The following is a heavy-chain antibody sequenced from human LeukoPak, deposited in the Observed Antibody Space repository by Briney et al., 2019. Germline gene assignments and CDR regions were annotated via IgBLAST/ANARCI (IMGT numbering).Heavy chain of an antibody. CDR1: GFTFSSYW. CDR3: AREGRDGYRVLYYFDY. CDR2: IKQDGSEK. V-gene: IGHV3-7*01. J-gene: IGHJ4*02. D-gene: IGHD5-24*01. Sequence: GGSRRLSCAACGFTFSSYWMSWVRQAPGKGLEWVANIKQDGSEKYYVDSVKGRSTISRDNAKNSLYLQMNSLRAEDTAVYYCAREGRDGYRVLYYFDYWGQGTLVTVSS.